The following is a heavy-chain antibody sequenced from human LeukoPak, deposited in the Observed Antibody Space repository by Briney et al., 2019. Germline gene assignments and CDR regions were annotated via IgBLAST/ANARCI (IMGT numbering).Heavy chain of an antibody. CDR3: ARAPTYYYGSGSYSIDY. V-gene: IGHV1-8*01. CDR2: MNPNSGNT. CDR1: GYTFTSYD. D-gene: IGHD3-10*01. Sequence: ASVKVSCKASGYTFTSYDINWVRQATGQGLEWMGWMNPNSGNTGYAQKFQGRVTMTRNTSISTAYMELSSLRSEDTAVYYCARAPTYYYGSGSYSIDYWGQGTLVTVSS. J-gene: IGHJ4*02.